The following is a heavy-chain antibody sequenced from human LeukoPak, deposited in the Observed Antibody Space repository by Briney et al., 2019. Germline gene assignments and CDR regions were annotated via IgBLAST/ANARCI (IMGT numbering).Heavy chain of an antibody. CDR3: AKGHCSGGSCYGTDY. D-gene: IGHD2-15*01. V-gene: IGHV3-23*01. CDR2: LSGSGENT. Sequence: GGSLSLSCSASGFTFSSFPMRWVRQAPGQGWEWVSDLSGSGENTFYADSVKVRFAIARDNSTNTLYLQMNSLRAEDTAVYYCAKGHCSGGSCYGTDYWGQGTLVTISS. J-gene: IGHJ4*02. CDR1: GFTFSSFP.